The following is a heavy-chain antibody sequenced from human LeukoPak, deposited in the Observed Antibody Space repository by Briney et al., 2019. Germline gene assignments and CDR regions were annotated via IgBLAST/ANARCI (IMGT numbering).Heavy chain of an antibody. D-gene: IGHD1-1*01. Sequence: PGGSLRLSCAASGFTFSSYATHWVRQAPGKGLEYVSAISSNGGSTYYANSVKGRFTISRDNSKNTLYLQMGSLRAEDMAVYYCARPANDDAFDIWGQGTMATVSS. J-gene: IGHJ3*02. CDR1: GFTFSSYA. V-gene: IGHV3-64*01. CDR2: ISSNGGST. CDR3: ARPANDDAFDI.